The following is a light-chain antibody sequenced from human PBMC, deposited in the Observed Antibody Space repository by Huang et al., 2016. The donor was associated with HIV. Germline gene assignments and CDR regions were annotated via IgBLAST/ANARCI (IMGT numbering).Light chain of an antibody. V-gene: IGKV4-1*01. CDR2: WAS. Sequence: DIVLTQSPDSLTVSLGARATIHCKSSQSLFYSSNKKNYLNWYQQKPGQPPKLLIYWASVRESGVPERFSGSGSGANFTLVINNLQAEDVALYYCQQYYSSLWTFGQGTKLEI. CDR1: QSLFYSSNKKNY. J-gene: IGKJ1*01. CDR3: QQYYSSLWT.